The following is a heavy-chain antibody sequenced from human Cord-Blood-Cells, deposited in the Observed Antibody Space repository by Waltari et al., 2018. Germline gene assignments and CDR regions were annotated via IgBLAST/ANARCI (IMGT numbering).Heavy chain of an antibody. J-gene: IGHJ4*02. CDR3: ARHSSGWYGVDY. V-gene: IGHV5-51*01. Sequence: GWVRQMPGKGREWMGIIYPGDSDTRYSPSFQGQVTISADKSISTAYLQWSSLKASDTAMYYCARHSSGWYGVDYWGQGTLVTVSS. CDR2: IYPGDSDT. D-gene: IGHD6-19*01.